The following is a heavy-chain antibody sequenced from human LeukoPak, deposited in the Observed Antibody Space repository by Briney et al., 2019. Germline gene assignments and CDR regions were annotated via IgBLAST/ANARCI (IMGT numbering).Heavy chain of an antibody. V-gene: IGHV3-30*01. Sequence: PGGSLRLSCAASGFTFRGFAMHWVHQAPGKGLEWVSFISYDGSNTYYADSVKGRFTVSRDNSENTVYLQMNSLRGEDTAVYYCARDYGGYSDYWGQGTLVTVSS. D-gene: IGHD4-23*01. CDR3: ARDYGGYSDY. CDR2: ISYDGSNT. CDR1: GFTFRGFA. J-gene: IGHJ4*02.